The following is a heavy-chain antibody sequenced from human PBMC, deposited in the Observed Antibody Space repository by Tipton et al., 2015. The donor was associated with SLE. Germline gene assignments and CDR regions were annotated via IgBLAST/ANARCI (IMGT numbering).Heavy chain of an antibody. J-gene: IGHJ4*02. CDR2: IYYTGSS. CDR1: GGSISTYY. CDR3: ARGRLWLHY. D-gene: IGHD5-18*01. V-gene: IGHV4-59*01. Sequence: LRLSCSVSGGSISTYYWSWIRQPPGKGLEWIGYIYYTGSSSYNPSLKSRVTMSIDTSKNQFSLKRRSVTAADTAVYYCARGRLWLHYRGQGTLVAVSA.